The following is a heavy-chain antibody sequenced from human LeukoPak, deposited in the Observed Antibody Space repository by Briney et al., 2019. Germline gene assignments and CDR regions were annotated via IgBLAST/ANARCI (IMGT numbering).Heavy chain of an antibody. CDR1: GGSISSYF. V-gene: IGHV4-59*01. D-gene: IGHD2-2*01. J-gene: IGHJ4*02. CDR2: IHYSGST. Sequence: PSETLSLTCTVSGGSISSYFWSWIRQPPGKGLEWIGYIHYSGSTNYNPSLNSRVTISVDTSKNQFSLKLSSVTAADTAVYYCARERGTVRAGVFDCWGQGTLVTVSS. CDR3: ARERGTVRAGVFDC.